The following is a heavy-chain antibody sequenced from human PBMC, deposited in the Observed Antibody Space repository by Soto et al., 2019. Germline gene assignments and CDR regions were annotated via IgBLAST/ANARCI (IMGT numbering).Heavy chain of an antibody. CDR3: ARDTVTSLTPYHGFYSYGMDV. CDR1: GFPFSSYT. CDR2: ISFDGSSK. Sequence: QEHLVESGGGVVQPGGSLTLSCTASGFPFSSYTMHWLRRAPGKGLEWVGIISFDGSSKYYADWLKCRIVISRDNSKDSLYLQMDTLRPDDTAIYYCARDTVTSLTPYHGFYSYGMDVWGQGTTVTVSS. D-gene: IGHD2-2*01. V-gene: IGHV3-30*09. J-gene: IGHJ6*02.